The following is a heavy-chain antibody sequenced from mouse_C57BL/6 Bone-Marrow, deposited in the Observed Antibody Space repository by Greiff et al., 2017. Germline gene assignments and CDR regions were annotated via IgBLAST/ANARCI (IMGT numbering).Heavy chain of an antibody. J-gene: IGHJ3*01. CDR3: AGAGGAAWFAD. Sequence: QVQLQQSGPGLVAPSQSLSITCTVSGFSLTSYGVDWVRQSPGKGLEWLGVIWGVGSTNYNSAPNSRLSTSKDNSKSQVFLKMNGLQTDDRAMYYWAGAGGAAWFADWGQGTLVTVSA. CDR1: GFSLTSYG. CDR2: IWGVGST. V-gene: IGHV2-6*01.